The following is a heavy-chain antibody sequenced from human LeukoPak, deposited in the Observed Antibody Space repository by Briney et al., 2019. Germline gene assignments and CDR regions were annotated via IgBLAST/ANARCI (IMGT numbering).Heavy chain of an antibody. CDR1: GYTFTGYY. CDR3: ARDLPVAYCGGDCSHIGAFDI. V-gene: IGHV1-2*02. CDR2: INPNSGGT. D-gene: IGHD2-21*02. J-gene: IGHJ3*02. Sequence: ASVKVSCKASGYTFTGYYMHWVRQAPGQGLEGMGWINPNSGGTNYAQKFQGRVTMTMDTSISTAYMELSRLRSDDTAVYYCARDLPVAYCGGDCSHIGAFDIWGQGTMVTVSS.